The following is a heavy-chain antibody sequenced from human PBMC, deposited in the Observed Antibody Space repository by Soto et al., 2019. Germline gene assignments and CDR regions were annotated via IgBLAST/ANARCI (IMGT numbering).Heavy chain of an antibody. CDR1: GGTFSSYA. D-gene: IGHD5-18*01. CDR3: ATGTTVDTAMVLGY. J-gene: IGHJ4*02. Sequence: QVQLVQSGAEVKKPGSSVKVSCKASGGTFSSYAISWVRQAPGQGLEWMGGIIPIFGTANYEQKFQGRVTITSDKSTSTAYMELSSLRSEDTDVYYCATGTTVDTAMVLGYWGQGTLVTVSS. V-gene: IGHV1-69*06. CDR2: IIPIFGTA.